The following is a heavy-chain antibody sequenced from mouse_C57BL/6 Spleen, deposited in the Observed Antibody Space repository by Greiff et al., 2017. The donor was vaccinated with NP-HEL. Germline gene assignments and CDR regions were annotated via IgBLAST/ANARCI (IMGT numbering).Heavy chain of an antibody. CDR3: ARGIRDYYGSSYGYCDV. CDR2: IYPRSGNT. Sequence: QVQLQQSGAELARPGASVKLSCKASGYTFTSYGISWVKQRTGQGLEWIGEIYPRSGNTYYNEKFKGKATLTADKSSSTAYMELRSLTSEDSAVYFCARGIRDYYGSSYGYCDVWGTGTTVTVSS. CDR1: GYTFTSYG. D-gene: IGHD1-1*01. J-gene: IGHJ1*03. V-gene: IGHV1-81*01.